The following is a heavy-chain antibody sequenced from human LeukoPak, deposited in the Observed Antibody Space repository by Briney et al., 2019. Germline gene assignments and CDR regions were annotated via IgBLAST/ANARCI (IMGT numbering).Heavy chain of an antibody. CDR3: ATSFIGSPGTFDY. CDR1: GFTFINYY. J-gene: IGHJ4*02. V-gene: IGHV3-11*04. CDR2: ISNSGNSI. Sequence: GGSRRLSCAAPGFTFINYYRNWIRKAPGKGLEWISYISNSGNSIYQADSVKGRFTISRDNAENSVSLQMDSLRAEDTAVYYCATSFIGSPGTFDYWGRGTLVTVSS. D-gene: IGHD6-13*01.